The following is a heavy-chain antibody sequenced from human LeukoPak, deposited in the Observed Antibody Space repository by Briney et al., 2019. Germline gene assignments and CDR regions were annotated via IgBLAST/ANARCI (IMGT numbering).Heavy chain of an antibody. V-gene: IGHV4-59*11. CDR3: ARAVTVDHYYYYYYMDV. CDR2: IYYSGST. CDR1: GGSISSHY. J-gene: IGHJ6*03. D-gene: IGHD4-11*01. Sequence: SETLSLTCTVSGGSISSHYWSWIRQPPGKGLEWIGYIYYSGSTNYNPSLKSRVTISVDTSENQFSLKLSSVTAADTAVYYCARAVTVDHYYYYYYMDVWGKGTTVTVSS.